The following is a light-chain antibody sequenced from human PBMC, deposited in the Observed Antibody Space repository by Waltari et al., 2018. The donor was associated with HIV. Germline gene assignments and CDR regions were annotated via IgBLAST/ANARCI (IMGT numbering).Light chain of an antibody. CDR3: QSTDYDGTWV. J-gene: IGLJ3*02. V-gene: IGLV3-25*03. CDR2: KDI. CDR1: ALPKKY. Sequence: SYDLTQTPSVSVSPGQTARINCSRGALPKKYSSWYRQKAGQAPMLLIFKDIERPAGIPERISGYGSGTGVTLTISDVQAEDEGDYFCQSTDYDGTWVFGGGTKLTVL.